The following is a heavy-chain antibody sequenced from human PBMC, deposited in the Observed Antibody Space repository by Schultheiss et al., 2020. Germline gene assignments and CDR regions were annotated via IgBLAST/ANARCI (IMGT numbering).Heavy chain of an antibody. J-gene: IGHJ4*02. V-gene: IGHV4-4*07. CDR1: GGSISSYY. Sequence: SQTLSLTCTVSGGSISSYYWSWIRQPAGRGLAWIGHIYTSGTTKYNPSLKSRVTMSVDTSKNRFSLKLSSVTAADTAVYYCARLIGYYDSSGYYSYYFDYWGQGTLVTVSS. CDR3: ARLIGYYDSSGYYSYYFDY. D-gene: IGHD3-22*01. CDR2: IYTSGTT.